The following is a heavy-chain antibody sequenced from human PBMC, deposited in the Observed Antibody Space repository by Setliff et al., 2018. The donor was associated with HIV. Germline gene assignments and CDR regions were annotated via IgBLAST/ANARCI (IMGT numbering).Heavy chain of an antibody. D-gene: IGHD2-8*01. CDR3: ARDRFFVANY. CDR1: GFSFSNYA. J-gene: IGHJ4*02. Sequence: GGSLRLSCGTSGFSFSNYAMNWVRQAPGKGLEWVAAISRDSRYIYYADSVKGRFTISRDNAKNSLYLQMNGLRAEDTAVYYCARDRFFVANYWGPGTLVTV. V-gene: IGHV3-21*01. CDR2: ISRDSRYI.